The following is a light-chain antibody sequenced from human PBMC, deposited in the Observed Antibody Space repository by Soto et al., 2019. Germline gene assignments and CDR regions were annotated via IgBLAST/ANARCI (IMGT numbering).Light chain of an antibody. CDR1: QSVISRY. CDR2: GAS. Sequence: EIVLTQSPGTLSLSPGERATLSCRASQSVISRYLAWYQQKPGQAPRLLIYGASSRATGIPDRFSGSGSGTDFTLTISGLEPEDFSVYYCQQYGASPRTFGHGTKVEI. CDR3: QQYGASPRT. V-gene: IGKV3-20*01. J-gene: IGKJ1*01.